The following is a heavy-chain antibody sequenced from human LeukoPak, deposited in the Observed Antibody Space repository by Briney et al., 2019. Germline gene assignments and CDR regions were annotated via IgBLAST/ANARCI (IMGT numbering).Heavy chain of an antibody. CDR2: ITRSSSAK. V-gene: IGHV3-48*01. CDR1: GFTFSSYS. J-gene: IGHJ6*02. CDR3: ARDSSSGYDFWSGYYWGYYGMDV. D-gene: IGHD3-3*01. Sequence: GGSLRLSCVASGFTFSSYSMNWVRQAPGKGLEWVSYITRSSSAKFYADSVKGRFTISRDNAENLLYLQMNSLRAEDTAVYYCARDSSSGYDFWSGYYWGYYGMDVWGQGTTVTVSS.